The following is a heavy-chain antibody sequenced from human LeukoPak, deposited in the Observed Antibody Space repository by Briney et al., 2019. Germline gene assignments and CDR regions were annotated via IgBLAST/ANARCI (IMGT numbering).Heavy chain of an antibody. CDR3: ARGPHIAAAGTGRFWNY. V-gene: IGHV4-34*01. J-gene: IGHJ4*02. CDR2: INHSGST. CDR1: GGSFSGYY. Sequence: SETLSLTCAVYGGSFSGYYWSWIRQPPGKGLEWIGEINHSGSTNYNPSLKSRVTISVDTSKSQFSLKLTSVTAADTAVYYCARGPHIAAAGTGRFWNYWGQGTLVTVSS. D-gene: IGHD6-13*01.